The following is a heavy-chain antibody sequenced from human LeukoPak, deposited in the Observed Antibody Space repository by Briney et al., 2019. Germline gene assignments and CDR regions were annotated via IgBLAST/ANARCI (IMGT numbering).Heavy chain of an antibody. CDR1: GFTFGDYA. CDR3: TRGDGSGSY. J-gene: IGHJ4*02. V-gene: IGHV3-49*04. D-gene: IGHD1-26*01. Sequence: PGGSPRLSCTASGFTFGDYAMSWVRQAPGKGLDWIGFIRSKTSGGTTEYAASVKGRFTILRDDSKSIAYLQINSLKTEDTAVYYCTRGDGSGSYWGQGTLVTASS. CDR2: IRSKTSGGTT.